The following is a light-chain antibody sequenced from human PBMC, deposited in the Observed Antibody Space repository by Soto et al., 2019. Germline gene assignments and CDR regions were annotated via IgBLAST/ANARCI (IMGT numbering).Light chain of an antibody. CDR2: AAS. V-gene: IGKV1-27*01. CDR3: QKYNNAPCT. J-gene: IGKJ1*01. CDR1: QGISNY. Sequence: DIQMTQSPSSLSASVGDRVTITCRASQGISNYLAWYQQKPGKVPKLLIYAASTLKSGVPSRFSGSGAGTDFPLTISRLQPEDVATYYCQKYNNAPCTFGQGTKLEIK.